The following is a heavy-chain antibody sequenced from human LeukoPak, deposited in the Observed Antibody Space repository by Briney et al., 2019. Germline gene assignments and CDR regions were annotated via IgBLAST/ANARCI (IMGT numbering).Heavy chain of an antibody. Sequence: SETLSLTCADYGGSFSGYYWSWIRQPPGKGLEWIGEINHSGSTNYNPSLKSRVTISVDTSKNQFSLKLSSVTAADTAVYYCARSKGGRGFDPWGQGTLVTVSS. CDR3: ARSKGGRGFDP. J-gene: IGHJ5*02. CDR2: INHSGST. V-gene: IGHV4-34*01. CDR1: GGSFSGYY. D-gene: IGHD3-16*01.